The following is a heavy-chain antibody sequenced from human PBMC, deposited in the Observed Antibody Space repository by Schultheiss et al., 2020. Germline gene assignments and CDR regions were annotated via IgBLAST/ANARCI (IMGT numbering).Heavy chain of an antibody. Sequence: GGSLRLSCAASGFTFSSYGMHWVRQAPGKGLEWVAVIWYDGTNKYYVDSVKGRFTISRDTSKNMLYLQMDSLRAEDTAVYYCARVKFCSPTSCYAGGFDYWGQGTLVTVSS. CDR3: ARVKFCSPTSCYAGGFDY. D-gene: IGHD2-2*01. CDR2: IWYDGTNK. CDR1: GFTFSSYG. J-gene: IGHJ4*02. V-gene: IGHV3-33*01.